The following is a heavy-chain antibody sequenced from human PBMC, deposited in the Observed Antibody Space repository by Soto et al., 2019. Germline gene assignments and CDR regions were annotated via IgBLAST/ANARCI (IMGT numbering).Heavy chain of an antibody. CDR1: GFTFTDYY. V-gene: IGHV3-11*01. CDR3: ARRLQWQLRPLDS. J-gene: IGHJ4*02. D-gene: IGHD6-19*01. CDR2: INTLSTAI. Sequence: GSLRLSCEGSGFTFTDYYMTWIGQAPGKGLEWVAYINTLSTAIYYADSVKGRFTISRDNAKNSLYLQMNGLRAEDTATYYCARRLQWQLRPLDSWGRGTLVTVSS.